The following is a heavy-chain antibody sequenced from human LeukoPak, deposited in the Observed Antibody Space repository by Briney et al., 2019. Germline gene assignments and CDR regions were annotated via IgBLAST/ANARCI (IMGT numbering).Heavy chain of an antibody. CDR1: GGSISSSSYY. J-gene: IGHJ4*02. Sequence: KPSETLSLTCTVSGGSISSSSYYWGWIRQPPGKGLEWIGSIYYSGSTYYNPSLKSRVTISVDTSKNQFSLKLSSVTAADTAVYYCARDSGTGSGWFAGGSFDYWGQGNLVTVSS. V-gene: IGHV4-39*07. CDR2: IYYSGST. D-gene: IGHD6-19*01. CDR3: ARDSGTGSGWFAGGSFDY.